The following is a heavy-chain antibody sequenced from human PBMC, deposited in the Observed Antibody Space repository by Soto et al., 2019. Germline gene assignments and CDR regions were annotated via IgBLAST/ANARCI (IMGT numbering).Heavy chain of an antibody. CDR3: TRGYYEFRSATENY. D-gene: IGHD3-3*01. CDR2: INTDGTTT. Sequence: EVQLVESGGGLVQPGGSLRLSCAASGFTFSNYWMHWVRRAPGKGLVWVSRINTDGTTTSYTDSVKGRFTISRDNAENMLYLQMNSLRAEDTAIYYCTRGYYEFRSATENYWGQGTLVTVSS. J-gene: IGHJ4*02. V-gene: IGHV3-74*01. CDR1: GFTFSNYW.